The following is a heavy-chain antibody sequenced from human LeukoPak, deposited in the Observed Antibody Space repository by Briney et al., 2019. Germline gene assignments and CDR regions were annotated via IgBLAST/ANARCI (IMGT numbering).Heavy chain of an antibody. V-gene: IGHV1-8*03. CDR1: GYTFTTHD. CDR3: ARGFRKYSTSPHYYYFMDV. CDR2: INPNSGNT. D-gene: IGHD6-6*01. Sequence: ASVKVSCKASGYTFTTHDISWVRQATGQGLEWMAWINPNSGNTGYAQKFQGRVTVTRDASISTAYMELSSLISEDTAVYYCARGFRKYSTSPHYYYFMDVWGKGTTVTVSS. J-gene: IGHJ6*03.